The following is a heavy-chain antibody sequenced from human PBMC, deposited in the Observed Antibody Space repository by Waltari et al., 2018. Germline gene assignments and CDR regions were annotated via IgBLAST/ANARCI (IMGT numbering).Heavy chain of an antibody. CDR1: GGSISSYS. J-gene: IGHJ3*02. Sequence: QVQLQESGSGLVKPSETLSLTCTVSGGSISSYSWSWIRQPPGKGLEWIGYIYYSGSTNYNPSLKSRVTISVDTSKNQFSLKLSSVTAADTAVYYCARVVVVGPKSLAFDIWGQGTMVTVSS. V-gene: IGHV4-59*01. CDR3: ARVVVVGPKSLAFDI. D-gene: IGHD2-15*01. CDR2: IYYSGST.